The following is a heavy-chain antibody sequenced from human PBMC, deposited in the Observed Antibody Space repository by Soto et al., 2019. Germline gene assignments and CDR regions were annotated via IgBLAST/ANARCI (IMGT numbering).Heavy chain of an antibody. CDR1: GASMNSYH. Sequence: LSLTCTVSGASMNSYHWSWIRQPAGKGLEWIGHIHSSGSTNYNPSLKSRVTMSVDTSKNQFSLRLMSLTAADTAVYYCARDQVVAAAGITWFAPWGQGSLVTVS. CDR3: ARDQVVAAAGITWFAP. J-gene: IGHJ5*02. CDR2: IHSSGST. D-gene: IGHD6-13*01. V-gene: IGHV4-4*07.